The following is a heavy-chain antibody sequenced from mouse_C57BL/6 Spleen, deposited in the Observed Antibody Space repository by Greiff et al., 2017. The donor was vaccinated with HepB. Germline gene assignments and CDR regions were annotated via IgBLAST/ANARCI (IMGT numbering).Heavy chain of an antibody. CDR3: ARDYGSSYVNDH. CDR1: GYAFSSSW. CDR2: IYPGDGDT. D-gene: IGHD1-1*01. J-gene: IGHJ2*01. Sequence: VQLQESGPELVKPGASVKISCKASGYAFSSSWMNWVKQRPGKGLEWIGRIYPGDGDTNYNGKFKGKATLTADKSSSTAYMQLSSLTSEDSAVYFCARDYGSSYVNDHWGQGTTLTVSS. V-gene: IGHV1-82*01.